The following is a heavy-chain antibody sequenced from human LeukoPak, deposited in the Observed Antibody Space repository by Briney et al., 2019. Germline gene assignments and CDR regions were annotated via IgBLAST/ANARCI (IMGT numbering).Heavy chain of an antibody. CDR3: ASIGKYEMDRFDY. V-gene: IGHV3-9*01. J-gene: IGHJ4*02. Sequence: GGSLGLSCAASGFTFKDYAMHWVRQAPGKGLEWVSGISWSSRASAYADSVKGRFTISRDNAKNTLYLQMNSLRAEDTAVYYCASIGKYEMDRFDYWGQGTLVTVSS. CDR1: GFTFKDYA. D-gene: IGHD1-14*01. CDR2: ISWSSRAS.